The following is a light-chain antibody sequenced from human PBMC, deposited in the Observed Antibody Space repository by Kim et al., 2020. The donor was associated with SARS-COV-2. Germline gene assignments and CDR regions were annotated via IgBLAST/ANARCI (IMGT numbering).Light chain of an antibody. Sequence: ASVGDGATITCRASQSIGGWLAWYQQKPGKAPKLLIYDASSVESGVPSRFSGSGSGTEFTLTISSLQPDDSATYYCQHHSTYPITFGQGTRLEIK. CDR3: QHHSTYPIT. CDR1: QSIGGW. CDR2: DAS. V-gene: IGKV1-5*01. J-gene: IGKJ5*01.